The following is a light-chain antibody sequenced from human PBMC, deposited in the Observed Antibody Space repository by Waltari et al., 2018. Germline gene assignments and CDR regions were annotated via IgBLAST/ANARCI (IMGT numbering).Light chain of an antibody. CDR2: GSS. V-gene: IGKV3-15*01. J-gene: IGKJ1*01. Sequence: ERVMTQSPATLSMSPAEKDTIACRASKSVSSNLVWYQQKPCQAPRLLIYGSSTRATGIPARVSGSGSGTEFTLTISSMQSEDFAVYYCQQYNNWPPWTFGQGTKVEIK. CDR3: QQYNNWPPWT. CDR1: KSVSSN.